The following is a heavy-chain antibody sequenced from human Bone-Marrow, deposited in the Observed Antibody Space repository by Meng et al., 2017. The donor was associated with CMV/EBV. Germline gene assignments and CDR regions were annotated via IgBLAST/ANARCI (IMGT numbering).Heavy chain of an antibody. J-gene: IGHJ3*02. CDR1: GFTFSSYW. V-gene: IGHV3-7*01. CDR2: IKQDGSEK. D-gene: IGHD1-26*01. CDR3: ARDNPELFYDAFDI. Sequence: GESLKISCAASGFTFSSYWMSWVRQAPGKGLEWVANIKQDGSEKYYVDSVKGRFTISRDNAKNSLYLQMNSLRAEDTAVYYCARDNPELFYDAFDIWGQGAMVTVSS.